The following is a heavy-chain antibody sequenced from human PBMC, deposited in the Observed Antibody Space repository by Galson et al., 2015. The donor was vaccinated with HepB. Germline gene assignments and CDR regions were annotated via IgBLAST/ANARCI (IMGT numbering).Heavy chain of an antibody. D-gene: IGHD6-19*01. V-gene: IGHV1-2*02. Sequence: SVKVSCKASGYTFTGYYMHWVRQAPGQGLEWMGWINPNSGGTNYAQKFQGRVTMTRDTSISTAYMELSRLRSDDTAVYNCARARTTRVIAVAGIFDYWGQGTLVTVSS. CDR3: ARARTTRVIAVAGIFDY. CDR1: GYTFTGYY. J-gene: IGHJ4*02. CDR2: INPNSGGT.